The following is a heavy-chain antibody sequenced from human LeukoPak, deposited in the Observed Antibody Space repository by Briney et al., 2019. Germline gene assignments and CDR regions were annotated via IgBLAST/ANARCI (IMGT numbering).Heavy chain of an antibody. CDR1: GLTFSRDW. Sequence: PGGSLRLSCEASGLTFSRDWMGWVRQAPGKGLEWVANIRQDGGETYYGDSVKGRFIISRDNAKNSLFPQMNRLRAEDTAVYYCATYSSLNTREFQYWGQGTLVTVSP. CDR2: IRQDGGET. J-gene: IGHJ1*01. D-gene: IGHD3-22*01. CDR3: ATYSSLNTREFQY. V-gene: IGHV3-7*01.